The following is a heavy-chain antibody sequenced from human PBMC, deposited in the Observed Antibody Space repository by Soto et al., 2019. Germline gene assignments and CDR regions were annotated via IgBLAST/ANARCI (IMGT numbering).Heavy chain of an antibody. J-gene: IGHJ6*02. V-gene: IGHV1-69*13. CDR2: IIPIFGTA. CDR3: ARDYATHSGYYYGMDV. Sequence: GASVKVSCKASGGTFSSYAISWVRPAPGQGLEWMGGIIPIFGTANYAQKFQGRVTITADESTSTAYMELSSLRSEDTAVYYCARDYATHSGYYYGMDVWGQGTTVTVSS. D-gene: IGHD1-26*01. CDR1: GGTFSSYA.